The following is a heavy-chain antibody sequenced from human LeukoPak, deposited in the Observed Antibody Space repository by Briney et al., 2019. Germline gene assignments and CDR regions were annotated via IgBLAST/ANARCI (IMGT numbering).Heavy chain of an antibody. CDR2: IYYSGST. J-gene: IGHJ4*02. Sequence: SETLSLTCTVSGGSISSYYWSWIRQPPGKGLEWIGYIYYSGSTNYNPSLKSRATISVDTSKNQFSLKLTSVTAADTAVYYCARGVPEYYDFWSGYFYYFDYWGQGTLVTVSS. CDR3: ARGVPEYYDFWSGYFYYFDY. CDR1: GGSISSYY. D-gene: IGHD3-3*01. V-gene: IGHV4-59*01.